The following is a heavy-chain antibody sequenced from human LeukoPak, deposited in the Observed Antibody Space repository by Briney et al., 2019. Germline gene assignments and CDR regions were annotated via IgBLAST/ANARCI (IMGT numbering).Heavy chain of an antibody. CDR3: ARHRYCSSTSCPPDY. D-gene: IGHD2-2*01. V-gene: IGHV5-51*01. CDR1: GYSFTSYW. CDR2: IYPGDFDT. Sequence: GESLKISCKGPGYSFTSYWIGWVRQMPGKGLEWMGIIYPGDFDTRYSPSFQGQVTISADKSISTAYLQWSSLKASDTAMYYCARHRYCSSTSCPPDYWGQGTLVTVSS. J-gene: IGHJ4*02.